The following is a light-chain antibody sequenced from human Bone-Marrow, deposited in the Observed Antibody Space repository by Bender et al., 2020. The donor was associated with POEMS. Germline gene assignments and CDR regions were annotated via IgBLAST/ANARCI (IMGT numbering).Light chain of an antibody. CDR1: SSDVGGYNS. V-gene: IGLV2-23*02. J-gene: IGLJ2*01. Sequence: QSALTQPPSASGSPGQSVTISCTGTSSDVGGYNSVSWYQQHPGKAPKLMIYEVSKRPSGVSNRFSGSKSGNTASLTISGLQAEDEADYYCCSYAGSSTVVFGGGTKLTVL. CDR3: CSYAGSSTVV. CDR2: EVS.